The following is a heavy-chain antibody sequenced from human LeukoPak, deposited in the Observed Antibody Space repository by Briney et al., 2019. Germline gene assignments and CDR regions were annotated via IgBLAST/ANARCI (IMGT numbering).Heavy chain of an antibody. V-gene: IGHV5-51*01. J-gene: IGHJ4*02. CDR3: ARADDFWSGYLDY. D-gene: IGHD3-3*01. CDR2: IYPGDSDT. Sequence: GASLKISLKGSGSSFTSYWIGWVRPMPGKGLEWMGIIYPGDSDTRYSPSFQGQVTISAHKSITTAYLQWSSLKASDTAMYYCARADDFWSGYLDYWGQGTLVTVSS. CDR1: GSSFTSYW.